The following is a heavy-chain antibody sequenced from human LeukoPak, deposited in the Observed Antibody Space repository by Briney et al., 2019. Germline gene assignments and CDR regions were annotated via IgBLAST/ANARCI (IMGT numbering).Heavy chain of an antibody. D-gene: IGHD1-26*01. J-gene: IGHJ4*02. Sequence: AXVXVSCKASGYTFTGYYMHWVRQAPGQGLEWMGWINPNSGGTNYAQKFQGRVTMTRDTSISTAYMELSRLRSDDTAVYYCAILVGAIGFDYWGQGTLVTVSS. CDR2: INPNSGGT. CDR3: AILVGAIGFDY. V-gene: IGHV1-2*02. CDR1: GYTFTGYY.